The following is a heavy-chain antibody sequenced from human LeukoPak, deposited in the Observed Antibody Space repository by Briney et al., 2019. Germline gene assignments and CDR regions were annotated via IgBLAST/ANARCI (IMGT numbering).Heavy chain of an antibody. CDR2: IYPGDSDT. V-gene: IGHV5-51*01. CDR3: ARRGIGDSSGYQNAFDI. Sequence: GESLKISCKGSGYSFTSYWIGWVRQMPGKGLEWMGIIYPGDSDTSYSPSFQGQVTISADKSISTAYLQWSSLKASDTATYYCARRGIGDSSGYQNAFDIWGQGTMVTVSS. D-gene: IGHD3-22*01. J-gene: IGHJ3*02. CDR1: GYSFTSYW.